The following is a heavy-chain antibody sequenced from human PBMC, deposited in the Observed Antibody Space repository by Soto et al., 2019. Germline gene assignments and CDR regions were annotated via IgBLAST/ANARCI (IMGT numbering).Heavy chain of an antibody. CDR2: ISSGSTFI. D-gene: IGHD2-15*01. CDR3: VREASSNCSGGSCRPY. V-gene: IGHV3-21*03. J-gene: IGHJ4*02. Sequence: EVQLVESGGALVKPGGSLRLSCAASGFTFSTYTLNWVRQAPGKGLKWVSSISSGSTFIYYADSLKGRFTVSRDNAKNSLYLQMNSLRAEDTAVYYCVREASSNCSGGSCRPYWGQGTLVTVSS. CDR1: GFTFSTYT.